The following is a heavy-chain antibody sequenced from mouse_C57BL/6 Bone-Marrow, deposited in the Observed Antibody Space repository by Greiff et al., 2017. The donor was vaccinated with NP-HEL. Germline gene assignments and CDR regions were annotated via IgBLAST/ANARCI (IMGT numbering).Heavy chain of an antibody. CDR2: IHPNSGST. CDR1: GYTFTSYW. V-gene: IGHV1-64*01. CDR3: ARGLLWLRRRDYYAMDY. J-gene: IGHJ4*01. D-gene: IGHD2-2*01. Sequence: QVQLQQPGAELVKPGASVKLSCKASGYTFTSYWMHWVKQRPGQGLEWIGMIHPNSGSTNYNEKFKSKATLPVDKSSSPAYMQLSSLTSEDSAVYYCARGLLWLRRRDYYAMDYWGQGTSVTVSA.